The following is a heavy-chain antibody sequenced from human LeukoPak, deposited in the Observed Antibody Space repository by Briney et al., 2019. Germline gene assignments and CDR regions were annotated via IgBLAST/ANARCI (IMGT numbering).Heavy chain of an antibody. V-gene: IGHV3-23*01. Sequence: GGSLRLSCAAPGFTFSSYAMSWVRQAPGKGLEGVSAISGTGGTTYYADSVKGRFTISRDNSKNTLYLQMNSLRREDTAVYYCAKDGQLGGSSWFTLYFDYWGQGTLVTVSS. D-gene: IGHD6-13*01. CDR2: ISGTGGTT. J-gene: IGHJ4*02. CDR3: AKDGQLGGSSWFTLYFDY. CDR1: GFTFSSYA.